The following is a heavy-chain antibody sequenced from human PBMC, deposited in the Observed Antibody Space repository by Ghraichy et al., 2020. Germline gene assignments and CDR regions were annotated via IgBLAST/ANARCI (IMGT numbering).Heavy chain of an antibody. CDR2: ITDSGGNT. CDR1: GITFSSYV. V-gene: IGHV3-23*01. Sequence: GESLRLSCAASGITFSSYVMSWVRQAPGKGLEWVSGITDSGGNTFYADSVKGRFTISRDNSKNTLYLQMNSLRAEDTAVYYCAKDDVKWGSYYYGMDVWGQGTTVTVSS. CDR3: AKDDVKWGSYYYGMDV. D-gene: IGHD2-15*01. J-gene: IGHJ6*02.